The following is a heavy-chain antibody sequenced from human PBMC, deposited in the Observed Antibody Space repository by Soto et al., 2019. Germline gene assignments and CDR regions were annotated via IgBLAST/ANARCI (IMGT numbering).Heavy chain of an antibody. D-gene: IGHD3-3*01. CDR2: IIPIFGTA. V-gene: IGHV1-69*01. CDR3: AKDRVAAYSFGAQGFDI. CDR1: RVAFSKFI. Sequence: QAQLEQSGGEVKKPGSSVKVSCKASRVAFSKFIVTWVRQAPGLGLEWVGGIIPIFGTANYAQKFQGRVTITADESTSTSYMEVNNLRSEDTAVYYCAKDRVAAYSFGAQGFDIWGRGTMVTVSS. J-gene: IGHJ3*02.